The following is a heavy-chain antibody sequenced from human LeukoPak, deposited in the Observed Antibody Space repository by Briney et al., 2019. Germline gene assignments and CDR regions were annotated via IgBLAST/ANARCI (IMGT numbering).Heavy chain of an antibody. Sequence: GGSLRLSCAASGFTFSSYGMHWVRQAPGKGLEWVAVISYDGSNKYYADSVKGRFTISRDNSKNTLYLQMNSLRAEDTAVYYCAKDGITMIVDGYFDYWGQGTLVTVSS. CDR2: ISYDGSNK. CDR1: GFTFSSYG. D-gene: IGHD3-22*01. V-gene: IGHV3-30*18. J-gene: IGHJ4*02. CDR3: AKDGITMIVDGYFDY.